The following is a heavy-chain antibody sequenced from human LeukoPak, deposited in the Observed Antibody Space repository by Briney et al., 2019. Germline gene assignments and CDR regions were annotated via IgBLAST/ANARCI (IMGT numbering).Heavy chain of an antibody. CDR2: ISSSSSTI. Sequence: GGSLRLSCVGSGFTFNSYHMNWVRQAPGKGLEWVSYISSSSSTIYYADSVKGRFTISRDNAKNSLYLQTNSLRAEDTAVYYCARAQYYSDSTGYYYLHYWGQGTLVTVSS. V-gene: IGHV3-48*01. D-gene: IGHD3-22*01. CDR1: GFTFNSYH. CDR3: ARAQYYSDSTGYYYLHY. J-gene: IGHJ4*02.